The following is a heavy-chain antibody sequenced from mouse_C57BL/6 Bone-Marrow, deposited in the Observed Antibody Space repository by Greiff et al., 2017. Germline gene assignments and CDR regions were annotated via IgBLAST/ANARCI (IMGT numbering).Heavy chain of an antibody. J-gene: IGHJ3*01. CDR3: ARTIYSWAWFAY. CDR1: GYTFTDYY. CDR2: IYPGSGNT. V-gene: IGHV1-76*01. Sequence: QVQLQQSGAELVRPGASVKLSCKASGYTFTDYYINWVKQRPGQGLEWIARIYPGSGNTYYNEKFKGKATLTAEKSSSTAYMQLSSLTSEDSAVYFFARTIYSWAWFAYWGQGTLVTVSA. D-gene: IGHD2-1*01.